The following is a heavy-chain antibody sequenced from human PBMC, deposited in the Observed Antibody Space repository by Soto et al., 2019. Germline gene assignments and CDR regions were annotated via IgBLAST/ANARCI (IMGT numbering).Heavy chain of an antibody. D-gene: IGHD6-13*01. V-gene: IGHV2-5*01. CDR1: AFSLTSGVVG. CDR2: ISWNDEQ. CDR3: AHRLPGPSGYDV. J-gene: IGHJ6*02. Sequence: QITLKEPGPTLVKPTQTLTLTCTFSAFSLTSGVVGVGWLRQPPGEALEWLALISWNDEQSYNPSLRNRLTIARDTSKNQVVLTMTNMDPVDTATYYCAHRLPGPSGYDVWGQGTTVTVSS.